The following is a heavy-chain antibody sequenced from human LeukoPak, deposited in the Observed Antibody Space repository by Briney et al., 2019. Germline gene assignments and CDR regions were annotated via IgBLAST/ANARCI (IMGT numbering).Heavy chain of an antibody. V-gene: IGHV1-18*01. J-gene: IGHJ4*02. CDR2: ISAYNGNT. D-gene: IGHD3-22*01. Sequence: GASVKVSCKASGYTFTSYGISWVRQAPGQGLEWMGWISAYNGNTNYAQKFQGRVTMTTDTSTSTAYMELRSLRSDDTAVYYCAIDLPLYYYDSSGYHDYWGQGTLVTVSS. CDR1: GYTFTSYG. CDR3: AIDLPLYYYDSSGYHDY.